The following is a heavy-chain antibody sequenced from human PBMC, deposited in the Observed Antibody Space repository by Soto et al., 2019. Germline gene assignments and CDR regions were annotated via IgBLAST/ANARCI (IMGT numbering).Heavy chain of an antibody. D-gene: IGHD3-10*01. CDR2: IYYSGNK. CDR1: CGSISSADFF. Sequence: SETLSLTCPVSCGSISSADFFWTWLRQPPGKGLEWLGDIYYSGNKYYNQSLKGRLIISIDTSKNQVSVSVKSVTAADTAVYFCASEPYLPMARNDFWGQGAQVTVSS. V-gene: IGHV4-30-4*01. CDR3: ASEPYLPMARNDF. J-gene: IGHJ4*02.